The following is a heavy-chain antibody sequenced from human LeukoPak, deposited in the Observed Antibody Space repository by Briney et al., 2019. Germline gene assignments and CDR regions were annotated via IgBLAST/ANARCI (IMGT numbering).Heavy chain of an antibody. CDR2: INPRGDST. D-gene: IGHD2-2*01. J-gene: IGHJ5*02. Sequence: ASVKVSCRASGFTFSDYYMHWVRQPPGQGLEWMGIINPRGDSTAFAQKFQGRVTMTRDTSTSTLYMELSSLRPEDTAVYYCARDTSRYALSDHWGQGTLVTVSS. V-gene: IGHV1-46*01. CDR3: ARDTSRYALSDH. CDR1: GFTFSDYY.